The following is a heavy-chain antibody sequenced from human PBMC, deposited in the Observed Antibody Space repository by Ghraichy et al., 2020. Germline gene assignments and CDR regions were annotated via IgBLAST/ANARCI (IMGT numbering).Heavy chain of an antibody. J-gene: IGHJ2*01. CDR3: AKDDGILAARPYWYFDL. V-gene: IGHV3-23*01. D-gene: IGHD6-6*01. Sequence: GGSLRLTCAASGFTFSSYAMSWVRQAPGKGLEWVSAISGSGGSTYYADSVKGRFTISRDNSKNTLYLQMNSLRAEDTAVYYCAKDDGILAARPYWYFDLWGRGTLVTVSS. CDR2: ISGSGGST. CDR1: GFTFSSYA.